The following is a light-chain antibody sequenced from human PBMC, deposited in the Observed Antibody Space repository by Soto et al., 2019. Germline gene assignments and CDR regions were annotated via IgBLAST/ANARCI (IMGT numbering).Light chain of an antibody. J-gene: IGKJ1*01. V-gene: IGKV3-15*01. CDR2: RAS. Sequence: EIVMTQSPATLSVSPGERATLSCTASHYIYSNVAWFQQRPVQAPRRLIYRASTRATGTPARFSGSGSGTEFHLTITSLQSEDFAIYYCQQYHNLWTFGQGTKVDIK. CDR1: HYIYSN. CDR3: QQYHNLWT.